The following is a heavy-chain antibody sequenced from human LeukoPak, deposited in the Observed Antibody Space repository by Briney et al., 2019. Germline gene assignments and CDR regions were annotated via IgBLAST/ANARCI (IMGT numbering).Heavy chain of an antibody. CDR1: GFTFSSYW. J-gene: IGHJ3*02. Sequence: PGGSLRLSCAASGFTFSSYWMHWVRHAPGKGLVWVSRINSDGSSTSYADSVKGRFTISRDNSKNTLSLQMNSLRAEDTAVYYCAKGVIYCSGGACYFGTFDIWGLGTMVTVSS. CDR3: AKGVIYCSGGACYFGTFDI. D-gene: IGHD2-15*01. V-gene: IGHV3-74*01. CDR2: INSDGSST.